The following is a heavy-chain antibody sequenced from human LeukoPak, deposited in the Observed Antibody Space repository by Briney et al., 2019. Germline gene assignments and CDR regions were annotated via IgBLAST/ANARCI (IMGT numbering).Heavy chain of an antibody. CDR2: SYHSGST. CDR1: GVSFSNFNL. CDR3: ARETSGDCSSTSCYDLY. J-gene: IGHJ4*02. Sequence: PSETLTLTCAVSGVSFSNFNLCWFLRHPPREGLGVIVVSYHSGSTNYNPSLKSRVTISVDKSKNQFSLKLSSVTAADTAVYYCARETSGDCSSTSCYDLYWGQGTLVTVSS. V-gene: IGHV4-4*02. D-gene: IGHD2-2*01.